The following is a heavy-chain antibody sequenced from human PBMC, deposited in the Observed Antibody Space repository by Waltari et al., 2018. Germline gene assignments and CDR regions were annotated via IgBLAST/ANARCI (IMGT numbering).Heavy chain of an antibody. CDR1: GGLFRRYS. D-gene: IGHD2-2*01. J-gene: IGHJ6*02. Sequence: QVRLVQSGAEVKKPGSSVTVSCKAFGGLFRRYSIHRVRKAPGQGLEWMGGIIPVFGTANYAQKFQDRLAITADESTSTAYMELSSLRSEDTAAYYCTTSSYCGTTTCYQYYGMDVWGQGTTVTVSS. V-gene: IGHV1-69*01. CDR2: IIPVFGTA. CDR3: TTSSYCGTTTCYQYYGMDV.